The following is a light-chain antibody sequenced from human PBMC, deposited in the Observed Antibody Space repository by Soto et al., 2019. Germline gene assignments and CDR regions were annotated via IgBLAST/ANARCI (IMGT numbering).Light chain of an antibody. CDR3: LQYNDWVPT. CDR1: QSVRSN. CDR2: GAS. J-gene: IGKJ1*01. V-gene: IGKV3-15*01. Sequence: EVVMTQPPATLSVSPGERATLSCRASQSVRSNFAWYQQKPGQAPRLLIYGASTRATGVPSRFSGSGSGTEFTFTISSLQSEDFALYYCLQYNDWVPTFGQGTKVEIK.